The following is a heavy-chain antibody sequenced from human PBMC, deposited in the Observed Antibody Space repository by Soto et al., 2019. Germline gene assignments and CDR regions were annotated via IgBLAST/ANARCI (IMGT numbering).Heavy chain of an antibody. Sequence: TSQTLSLTCTVSGGSISSYYLSWIRQPPGKGLEWIGRIYTSGNTNYNPSLKSRVTMAVATCKKQFSLKLRSVTAAGTAVYDGARDFKFGQADYWGQGTQVTVSS. V-gene: IGHV4-4*07. D-gene: IGHD3-10*01. CDR2: IYTSGNT. J-gene: IGHJ4*02. CDR3: ARDFKFGQADY. CDR1: GGSISSYY.